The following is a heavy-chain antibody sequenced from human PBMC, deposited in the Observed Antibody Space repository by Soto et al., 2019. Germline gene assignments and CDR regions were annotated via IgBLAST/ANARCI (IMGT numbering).Heavy chain of an antibody. CDR1: AGSIISSSYY. Sequence: QLQLQESGPGLVKPSETLSLTCTVSAGSIISSSYYWGWIRQPPGKGLEWIGSIYYSGSTYYNPSLKSRVTISVDTSKNQFSLKLSSVTAADTAVYYCARHPGLDVWGQGTTVTVSS. J-gene: IGHJ6*02. CDR2: IYYSGST. V-gene: IGHV4-39*01. CDR3: ARHPGLDV.